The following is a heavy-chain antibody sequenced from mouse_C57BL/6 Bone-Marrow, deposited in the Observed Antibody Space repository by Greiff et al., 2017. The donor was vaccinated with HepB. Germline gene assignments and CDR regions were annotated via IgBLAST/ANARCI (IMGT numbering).Heavy chain of an antibody. D-gene: IGHD2-3*01. CDR2: IDPSDSYT. Sequence: QVQLQQPGAELVMPGASVKLSCKASGYTFTSYWMHWVKQRPGQGLEWIGEIDPSDSYTNYNQKFKGKSTLTVDKSSSTAYMQRSSLTSEDSAVYYCARGGWLQGFDYWGQGTTLTVSS. CDR3: ARGGWLQGFDY. V-gene: IGHV1-69*01. J-gene: IGHJ2*01. CDR1: GYTFTSYW.